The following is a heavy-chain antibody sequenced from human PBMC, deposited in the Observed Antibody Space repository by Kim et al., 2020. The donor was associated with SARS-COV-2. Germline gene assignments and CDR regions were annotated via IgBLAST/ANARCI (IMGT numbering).Heavy chain of an antibody. CDR1: GYSISSGYY. CDR3: ARVHPHPVLLWFGENYYGMDV. Sequence: SETLSLTCTVSGYSISSGYYWGWIRQPPGKGLEWIGSIYHSGSTYYNPFLKSRVTISVDTSKNQFSLKLSSVTAADTAVYYCARVHPHPVLLWFGENYYGMDVWGQGTTVTVSS. D-gene: IGHD3-10*01. CDR2: IYHSGST. J-gene: IGHJ6*02. V-gene: IGHV4-38-2*02.